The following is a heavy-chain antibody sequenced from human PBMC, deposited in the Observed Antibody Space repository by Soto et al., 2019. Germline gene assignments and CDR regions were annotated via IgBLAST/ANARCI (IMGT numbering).Heavy chain of an antibody. CDR1: GFTFSTYA. CDR2: IWSDGSKK. D-gene: IGHD3-16*01. V-gene: IGHV3-33*01. CDR3: AREPLSYDYIWGRQNDC. J-gene: IGHJ4*02. Sequence: GGSLRLSCAASGFTFSTYAMHWVRQVPGKGLEWVALIWSDGSKKYHADSVKGRFTISRDNSKNTLYLQMNSLRVEDTAVYYCAREPLSYDYIWGRQNDCWGQGTLVTVSS.